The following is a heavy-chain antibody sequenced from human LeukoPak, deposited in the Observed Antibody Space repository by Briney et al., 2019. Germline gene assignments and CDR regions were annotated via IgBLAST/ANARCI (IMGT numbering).Heavy chain of an antibody. J-gene: IGHJ4*02. CDR3: AGRPTGYSSGYIH. D-gene: IGHD5-18*01. CDR1: GITFSNYA. Sequence: GGSLRLSYVASGITFSNYAVSWVRQAPEKGLDWVSVISGSAHKIRYADSVKGRFTISRDNSENIVYLQMNNLRVEDTAVYYCAGRPTGYSSGYIHWGQGTLVTVSS. CDR2: ISGSAHKI. V-gene: IGHV3-23*01.